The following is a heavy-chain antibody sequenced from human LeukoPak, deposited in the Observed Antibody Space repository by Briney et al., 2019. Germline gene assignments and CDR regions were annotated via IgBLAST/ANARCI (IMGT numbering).Heavy chain of an antibody. J-gene: IGHJ4*02. CDR3: ARGSTMVRGVIMTFDY. V-gene: IGHV3-21*01. CDR2: ISSSSSYI. Sequence: PGGSLRLSCAASGFTFSSYSMNWVRQAPGKGLEWVSSISSSSSYIYYADSVKGRFTISRDNAKNSLYLQMNSLRAEDTAVYYCARGSTMVRGVIMTFDYWGQGTLVSVSS. CDR1: GFTFSSYS. D-gene: IGHD3-10*01.